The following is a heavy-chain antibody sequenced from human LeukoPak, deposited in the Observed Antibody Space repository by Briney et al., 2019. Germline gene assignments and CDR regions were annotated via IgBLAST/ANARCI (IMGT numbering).Heavy chain of an antibody. CDR1: GFTVSSNY. CDR2: IYSGGST. Sequence: GALRLSCVASGFTVSSNYMSWVRQAPGKGLEWVSVIYSGGSTYYADSVKGRFTISRDNSKNTLYLQMNSLRAEDTAVYYCARGSRAVAIDYWGQGTLVTVSS. D-gene: IGHD6-19*01. V-gene: IGHV3-53*01. CDR3: ARGSRAVAIDY. J-gene: IGHJ4*02.